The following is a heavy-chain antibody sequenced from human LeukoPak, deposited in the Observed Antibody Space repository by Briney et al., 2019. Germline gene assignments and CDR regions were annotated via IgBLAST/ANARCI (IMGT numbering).Heavy chain of an antibody. CDR3: AREQWGYRWY. CDR1: GGSISSGSYY. D-gene: IGHD2-8*02. CDR2: IYTSGST. J-gene: IGHJ4*02. Sequence: SETLSLTCTVSGGSISSGSYYWSWIRQPAGKGLEWIGRIYTSGSTNYNPSLKSRVTISVDTSKNQFSLKLSSVTAADTAVYYCAREQWGYRWYWGQGTLVTVSS. V-gene: IGHV4-61*02.